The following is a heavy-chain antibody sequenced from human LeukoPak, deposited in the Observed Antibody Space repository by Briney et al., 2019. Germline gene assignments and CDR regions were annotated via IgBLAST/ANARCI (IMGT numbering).Heavy chain of an antibody. CDR2: ILGSGDST. Sequence: PGGSLRLCCTASGFTVRGYAMSWVRQAPGKGLEWVSTILGSGDSTFYADSVKGRFTISRDNSKNTLFLHMTSLRAEDTAVYYCAKLYSSGWYVADYWGQGTLVTVSS. D-gene: IGHD6-19*01. CDR3: AKLYSSGWYVADY. J-gene: IGHJ4*02. CDR1: GFTVRGYA. V-gene: IGHV3-23*01.